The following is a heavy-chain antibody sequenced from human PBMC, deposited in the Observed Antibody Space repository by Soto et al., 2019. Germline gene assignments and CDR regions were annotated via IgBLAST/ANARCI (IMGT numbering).Heavy chain of an antibody. Sequence: ASVKVSCTASGYTFTSYHMHWVRQAPGQGLEWMGIINPSGGSTNHAQKFQGRVTMTRDTSTSTVYMELSSLRSEDTAVYYCAMAYYYDSSGYYLAPYYYGMDVWGQGTTVTVSS. V-gene: IGHV1-46*01. J-gene: IGHJ6*02. CDR3: AMAYYYDSSGYYLAPYYYGMDV. CDR2: INPSGGST. CDR1: GYTFTSYH. D-gene: IGHD3-22*01.